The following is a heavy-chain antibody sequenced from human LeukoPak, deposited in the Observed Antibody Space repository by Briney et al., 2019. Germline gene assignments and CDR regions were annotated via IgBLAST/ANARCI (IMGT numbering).Heavy chain of an antibody. D-gene: IGHD3-22*01. V-gene: IGHV1-8*03. Sequence: ASVKVSCKASGYTFTSYDINWVRQATGQGLEWMGWMNPNSGNTGYAQKFRGRVTITRNTSISTAYMELSSLRSEDTAVYYCARGARDYDSSGYYYWGQGTLVTVSS. CDR1: GYTFTSYD. CDR3: ARGARDYDSSGYYY. J-gene: IGHJ4*02. CDR2: MNPNSGNT.